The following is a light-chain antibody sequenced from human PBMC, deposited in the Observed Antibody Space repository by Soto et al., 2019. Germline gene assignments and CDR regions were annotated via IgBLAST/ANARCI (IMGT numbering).Light chain of an antibody. Sequence: QSALTQPRSVSGSPGQSVTISCTGTSSDVGSYNFVSWYQQHPGKPPKLLISAVSQRPSGVPDRFSGSKSGNTASLTISGLQADDEADYFCCSYAASNLWVFGGGTKVTVL. J-gene: IGLJ3*02. CDR2: AVS. V-gene: IGLV2-11*01. CDR3: CSYAASNLWV. CDR1: SSDVGSYNF.